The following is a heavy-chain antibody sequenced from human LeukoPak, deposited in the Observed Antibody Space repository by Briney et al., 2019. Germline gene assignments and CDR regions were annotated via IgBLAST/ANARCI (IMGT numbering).Heavy chain of an antibody. CDR2: ISYDGSNK. J-gene: IGHJ4*02. D-gene: IGHD2-15*01. V-gene: IGHV3-30-3*01. CDR3: ARELTYCSGGSCYNYY. Sequence: SGRSLRLSCAASGFTFSSYAMHWVRQAPGKGLEWVAVISYDGSNKYYADSVKGRFTISRDNSKNTLYLQMNSLRAEDTAVYYCARELTYCSGGSCYNYYWGQGTLVTVSS. CDR1: GFTFSSYA.